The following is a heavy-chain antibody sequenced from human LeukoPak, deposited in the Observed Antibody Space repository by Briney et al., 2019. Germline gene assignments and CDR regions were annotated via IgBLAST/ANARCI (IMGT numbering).Heavy chain of an antibody. CDR2: MNPNSGNT. CDR1: GYTFTSYD. CDR3: ARVDGRRTGYYYYYMDV. Sequence: ASVKVSCKASGYTFTSYDINWVRQATGQGLEWMGWMNPNSGNTGCAQKFQGRVTITRNTSISTAYMELSSLRSEDTAVYYCARVDGRRTGYYYYYMDVWGKGTTVTVSS. D-gene: IGHD1-14*01. V-gene: IGHV1-8*03. J-gene: IGHJ6*03.